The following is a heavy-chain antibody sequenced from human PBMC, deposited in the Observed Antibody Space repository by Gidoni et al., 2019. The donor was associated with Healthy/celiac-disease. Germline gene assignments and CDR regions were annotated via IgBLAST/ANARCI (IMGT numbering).Heavy chain of an antibody. CDR3: AREVGRNWNSLLDYYYYMDV. CDR2: IIPILGIA. J-gene: IGHJ6*03. D-gene: IGHD1-7*01. Sequence: QFQLVQSGAEVKKPGSSVKVSCKASGGTFSSYAISWVRQAPGQGLEWMGRIIPILGIANYAQKFQGRVTITADKSTSTAYMELSSLRSEDTAVYYCAREVGRNWNSLLDYYYYMDVWGKGTTVTVSS. CDR1: GGTFSSYA. V-gene: IGHV1-69*04.